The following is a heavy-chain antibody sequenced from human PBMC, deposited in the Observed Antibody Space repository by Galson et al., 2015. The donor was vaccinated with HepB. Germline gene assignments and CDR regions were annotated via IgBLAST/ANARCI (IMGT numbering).Heavy chain of an antibody. Sequence: SLRLSCAASGFGFNNYGMYWVRQAPGKGLEWVALIGYEGTIKYYADSVKGRFTISRDNSHNTLSLQMNSLRAEDTAVYYCAKDPRARPLHYLDYWGQGTLVTVSS. CDR3: AKDPRARPLHYLDY. V-gene: IGHV3-33*06. CDR2: IGYEGTIK. CDR1: GFGFNNYG. J-gene: IGHJ4*02.